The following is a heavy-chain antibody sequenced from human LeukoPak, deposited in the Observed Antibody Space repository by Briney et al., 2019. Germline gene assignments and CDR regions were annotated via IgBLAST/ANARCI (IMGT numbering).Heavy chain of an antibody. V-gene: IGHV4-39*01. CDR2: IYYSGST. CDR3: ARHSITMVRGVIIPVNWFDP. CDR1: GGSISSSSYC. Sequence: SETLSLTCTVSGGSISSSSYCWGWIRQPPGKGLEWIGSIYYSGSTYYNPSLKSRVTISVDTSKNQFSLKLSSVTAADTAVYYCARHSITMVRGVIIPVNWFDPWGQGTLVTVSS. J-gene: IGHJ5*02. D-gene: IGHD3-10*01.